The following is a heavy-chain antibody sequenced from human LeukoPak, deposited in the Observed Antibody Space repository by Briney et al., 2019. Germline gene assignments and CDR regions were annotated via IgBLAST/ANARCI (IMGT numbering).Heavy chain of an antibody. D-gene: IGHD4-17*01. CDR1: GFTFRNYG. J-gene: IGHJ4*02. V-gene: IGHV3-48*02. CDR2: ISSTSSTI. Sequence: SGRSLRLSCAASGFTFRNYGMHWVRQAPGKGLEWVSYISSTSSTIYYADSVKGRFTISRDNAKNSLYLQMNSLRDEDTAVYYCARDTLRGFDYWGQGTLVTVSS. CDR3: ARDTLRGFDY.